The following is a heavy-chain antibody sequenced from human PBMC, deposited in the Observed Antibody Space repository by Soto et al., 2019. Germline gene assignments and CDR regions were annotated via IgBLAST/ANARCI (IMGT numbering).Heavy chain of an antibody. J-gene: IGHJ4*02. CDR3: ARTYNGYYFDY. D-gene: IGHD1-20*01. CDR1: GGSISSYY. V-gene: IGHV4-59*01. CDR2: IYYRGTT. Sequence: SETLSLTCTVSGGSISSYYWSWIRQPPGKGMEWIGYIYYRGTTNPNPSLKSRVTISEDTSKNQFSLTLTSVTSADTAVYYCARTYNGYYFDYWGQGTLVTVSS.